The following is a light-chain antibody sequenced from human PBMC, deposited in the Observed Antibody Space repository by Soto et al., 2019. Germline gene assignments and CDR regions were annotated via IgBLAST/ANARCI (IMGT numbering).Light chain of an antibody. J-gene: IGKJ1*01. CDR1: QSVSSSY. CDR2: GAS. Sequence: VLTQSPGTLSLSPGERAPLSCRASQSVSSSYLAWYQQKPGQAPRLLIYGASSRATGIPDRFTGSGSGTDFTLTISRLEPEDFAVFYCHQYGSSPQTFGQGTKVDIK. CDR3: HQYGSSPQT. V-gene: IGKV3-20*01.